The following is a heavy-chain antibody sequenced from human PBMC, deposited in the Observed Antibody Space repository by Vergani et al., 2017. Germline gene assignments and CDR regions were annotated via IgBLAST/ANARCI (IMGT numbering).Heavy chain of an antibody. CDR3: ARVGPFDI. CDR1: GGSISSSSYY. D-gene: IGHD1-26*01. V-gene: IGHV4-61*05. J-gene: IGHJ3*02. Sequence: QLQLQESGPGLVKPSETLSLTCTVSGGSISSSSYYWGWIRQHPGKGLEWIGYIYYSGSTNYNPSLKSRVTMSVDTSKNQFSLKLSSVTAADTAVYYCARVGPFDIWGQGTMVTVSS. CDR2: IYYSGST.